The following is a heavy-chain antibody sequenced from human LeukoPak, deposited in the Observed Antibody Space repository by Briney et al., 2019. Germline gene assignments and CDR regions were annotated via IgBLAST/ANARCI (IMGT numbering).Heavy chain of an antibody. CDR2: INPSGGST. D-gene: IGHD3-22*01. J-gene: IGHJ5*02. CDR3: ARARAGGYYLGWFDP. CDR1: GYTFRSYG. Sequence: GASVKVSCKASGYTFRSYGISWMRQAPGQGLEWMGIINPSGGSTSYAQKFQGRVIMTRDTSTSTVYMELSSLRSEDTAVYYCARARAGGYYLGWFDPWGQGTLVTVSS. V-gene: IGHV1-46*01.